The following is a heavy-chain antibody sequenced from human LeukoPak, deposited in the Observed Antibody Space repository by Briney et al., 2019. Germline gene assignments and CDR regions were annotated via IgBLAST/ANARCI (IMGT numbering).Heavy chain of an antibody. Sequence: GASVTVSCMPSGYTFSDSYIHWVRQAPGVGLQWMGWISPNNGDTNYAEDFQGRVTMTRDTSIRTAYMELTRLTLNDTAVYYCVRSPIGASAYWGRGTLVTVSS. CDR2: ISPNNGDT. D-gene: IGHD3-10*01. CDR1: GYTFSDSY. CDR3: VRSPIGASAY. V-gene: IGHV1-2*02. J-gene: IGHJ4*02.